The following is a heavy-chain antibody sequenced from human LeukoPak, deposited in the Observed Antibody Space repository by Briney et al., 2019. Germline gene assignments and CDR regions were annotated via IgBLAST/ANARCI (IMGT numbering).Heavy chain of an antibody. D-gene: IGHD2-2*01. CDR1: GGSFSGYY. J-gene: IGHJ5*02. CDR2: INHSGST. Sequence: SETLSLTCAVYGGSFSGYYWSWIRQPPGKGLEWIGEINHSGSTNYNPSLKSRVTISVDTSKNQFSLKLSSVTAADTAVYYCARGRYCSSTSCPKWFDPWGQGTLVTVSS. CDR3: ARGRYCSSTSCPKWFDP. V-gene: IGHV4-34*01.